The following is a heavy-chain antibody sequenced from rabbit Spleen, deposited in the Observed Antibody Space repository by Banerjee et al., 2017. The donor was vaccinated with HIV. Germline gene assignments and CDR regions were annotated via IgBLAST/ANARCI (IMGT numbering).Heavy chain of an antibody. V-gene: IGHV1S45*01. J-gene: IGHJ4*01. D-gene: IGHD1-1*01. Sequence: QEQLKESGGGLVQPGGSLKLSCTASGFSFSSNAMCWVRQAPGKRPEWIACIYAGSSGATYYASWAKGRFTISRTSSTTVTLQMTSLTAADTATYFCARRGSGYDMWGQGTLVTVS. CDR1: GFSFSSNA. CDR2: IYAGSSGAT. CDR3: ARRGSGYDM.